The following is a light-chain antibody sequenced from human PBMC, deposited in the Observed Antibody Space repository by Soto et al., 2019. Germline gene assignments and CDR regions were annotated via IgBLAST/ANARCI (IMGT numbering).Light chain of an antibody. Sequence: DIQMTQSPSSLSASVGDRVTITCRASQSISGWLAWYQQKPGEAPKVLIYDATSLESGVPSRFSGSGSGTEFALTISSLQPDDFATYYCLHYDTYPWAFGQGTKVVIK. CDR2: DAT. CDR3: LHYDTYPWA. CDR1: QSISGW. J-gene: IGKJ1*01. V-gene: IGKV1-5*01.